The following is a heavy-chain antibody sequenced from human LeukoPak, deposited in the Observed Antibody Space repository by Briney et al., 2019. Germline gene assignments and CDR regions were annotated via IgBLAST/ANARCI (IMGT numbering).Heavy chain of an antibody. CDR3: AKGIQLWLRFDY. V-gene: IGHV3-66*01. J-gene: IGHJ4*02. CDR2: IYSGGST. Sequence: PGGSLRLSCAASGFTVSSNYMSWVRQAPGKGLEWVSVIYSGGSTYYADSVKGRFTISRDSSKNTLYLQMNSLRAEDTAVYYCAKGIQLWLRFDYWGQGTLVTVSS. D-gene: IGHD5-18*01. CDR1: GFTVSSNY.